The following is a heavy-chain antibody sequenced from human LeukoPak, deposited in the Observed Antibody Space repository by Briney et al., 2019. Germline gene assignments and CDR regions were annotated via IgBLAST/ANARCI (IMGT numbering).Heavy chain of an antibody. CDR2: INPNSGGT. CDR3: ALNCSSTSCYPKNYYYGMDV. Sequence: ASVKVSCKASGYTFTGYYMHWVRQAPGQGLERMGWINPNSGGTNYAQKFQGRVTMTRDTSISTAYMELSRLRSDDTAVYYCALNCSSTSCYPKNYYYGMDVWGQGTTVTVSS. V-gene: IGHV1-2*02. D-gene: IGHD2-2*01. CDR1: GYTFTGYY. J-gene: IGHJ6*02.